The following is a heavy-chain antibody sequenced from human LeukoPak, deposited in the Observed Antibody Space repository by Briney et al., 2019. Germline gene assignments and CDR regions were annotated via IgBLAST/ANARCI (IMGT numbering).Heavy chain of an antibody. V-gene: IGHV4-39*01. CDR2: IYYSGNT. J-gene: IGHJ6*02. D-gene: IGHD5/OR15-5a*01. CDR3: ARHEGASSTSFYGMDV. CDR1: GGSVSSSSYY. Sequence: SETLSLTCTVSGGSVSSSSYYWGWIRQPPGKGLGWIGTIYYSGNTYYSPSLKSRVTISIDTSKHQFSLTLSSVTAADTAIYYCARHEGASSTSFYGMDVWGQGTTVTVSS.